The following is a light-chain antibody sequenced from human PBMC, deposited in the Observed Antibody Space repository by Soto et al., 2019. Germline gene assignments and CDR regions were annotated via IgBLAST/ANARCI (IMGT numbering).Light chain of an antibody. Sequence: DIVMTQSPDSLAVSLGERATINCKSSQSVLYNSNNKHCLAWYQQKPGQPPKLLIYWASTRESGVPDRFSGSGSGTDFTLTISSLQAADVAVYYCQQRSNWPFTFGPGTKVDIK. CDR3: QQRSNWPFT. V-gene: IGKV4-1*01. J-gene: IGKJ3*01. CDR1: QSVLYNSNNKHC. CDR2: WAS.